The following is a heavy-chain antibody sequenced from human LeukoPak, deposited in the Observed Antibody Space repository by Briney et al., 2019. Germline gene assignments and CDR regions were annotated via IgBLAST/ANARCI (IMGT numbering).Heavy chain of an antibody. CDR1: GGSISSATYS. J-gene: IGHJ4*02. Sequence: PSETLSLTCAVSGGSISSATYSWSWTRQPPGKGLEWIGYIYSSGSAYYNPSLKSRVTISVERSKNQFSLKLSSVTAPDTAVYYCAREGRPLTLDYWGQGTLVTVSS. CDR3: AREGRPLTLDY. CDR2: IYSSGSA. V-gene: IGHV4-30-2*01. D-gene: IGHD3-9*01.